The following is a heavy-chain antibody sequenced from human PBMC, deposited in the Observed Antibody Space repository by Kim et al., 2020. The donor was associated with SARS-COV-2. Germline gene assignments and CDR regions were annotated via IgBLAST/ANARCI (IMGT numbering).Heavy chain of an antibody. CDR2: IYHSGST. CDR1: GGSISSGGYS. D-gene: IGHD3-10*01. Sequence: SETLSLTCAVSGGSISSGGYSWSWIRQPPGKGLEWIGYIYHSGSTYYNPSLKSRVTISVDRSKNQFSLKLSSVTAADTAVYYCARVRRYYGSGSYGYYFDYWGQGTLVTVSS. V-gene: IGHV4-30-2*01. J-gene: IGHJ4*02. CDR3: ARVRRYYGSGSYGYYFDY.